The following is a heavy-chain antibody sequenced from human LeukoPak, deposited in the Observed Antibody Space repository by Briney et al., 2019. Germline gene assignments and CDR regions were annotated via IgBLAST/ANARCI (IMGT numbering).Heavy chain of an antibody. CDR3: ARSGGRSGGDY. CDR1: GGSLGSYY. V-gene: IGHV4-59*01. J-gene: IGHJ4*02. CDR2: ISNTGNT. Sequence: SQTLPLTCTVSGGSLGSYYWSWIRQPPGKGLGWIGYISNTGNTNYIPSLKSRVTISVDTSKNQLSLKLSSVTAADTAVYYCARSGGRSGGDYWGQGTLVTVSS. D-gene: IGHD2-15*01.